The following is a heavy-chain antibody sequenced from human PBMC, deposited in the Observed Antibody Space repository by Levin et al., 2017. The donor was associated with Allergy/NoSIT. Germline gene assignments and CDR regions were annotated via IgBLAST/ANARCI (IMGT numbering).Heavy chain of an antibody. D-gene: IGHD1/OR15-1a*01. CDR1: GFSFSDAW. CDR3: TTALHHNWNNSRFDP. J-gene: IGHJ5*02. CDR2: IKGKSDGGTI. V-gene: IGHV3-15*07. Sequence: PGGSLRLSCAASGFSFSDAWMNWVRQAPGQGLEWVGRIKGKSDGGTIAYGEPVKGRFTISRDDSKNTLFLQMDSLKTEDTAVYYCTTALHHNWNNSRFDPWGQGTLVPVSS.